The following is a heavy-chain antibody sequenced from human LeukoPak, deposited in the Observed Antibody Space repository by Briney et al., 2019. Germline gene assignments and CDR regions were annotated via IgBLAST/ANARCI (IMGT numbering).Heavy chain of an antibody. D-gene: IGHD3-9*01. CDR3: ARDTLRYFDWLGMDV. CDR1: GYTFTGYY. Sequence: GASVKVSCKASGYTFTGYYMHCVRQAPVQGLEWMGWINPNSGGTNYAQKFQGRVTMTRDTSISTAYMELSRLRSDDTAVYYCARDTLRYFDWLGMDVWGKGTTVTTSS. V-gene: IGHV1-2*02. J-gene: IGHJ6*03. CDR2: INPNSGGT.